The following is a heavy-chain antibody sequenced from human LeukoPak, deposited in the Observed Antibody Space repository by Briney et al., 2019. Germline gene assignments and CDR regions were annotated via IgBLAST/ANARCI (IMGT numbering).Heavy chain of an antibody. CDR3: ARGMGYCSSTSCYIGN. J-gene: IGHJ4*02. CDR1: GGSISSSSYY. D-gene: IGHD2-2*02. CDR2: INHSGST. Sequence: SETLSLTCTVSGGSISSSSYYWGWIRQPPGKGLEWIGEINHSGSTNYNPSLKSRVTISVDTSKNQFSLKLSSVTAADTAVYYCARGMGYCSSTSCYIGNWGQGTLVTVSS. V-gene: IGHV4-39*07.